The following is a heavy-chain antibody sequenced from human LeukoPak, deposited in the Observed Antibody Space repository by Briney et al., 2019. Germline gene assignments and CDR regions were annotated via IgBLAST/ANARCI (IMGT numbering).Heavy chain of an antibody. V-gene: IGHV1-2*02. Sequence: ASVKVSCKASGYTFTDYYMHWVRQAPGQGLEWMGWINPNSGGTNYAQKFQGRVTMTRDTSISTAYMELSRLRSDDTAVYYCARNYGSGSFFIDYWGQGTLVTVSS. D-gene: IGHD3-10*01. CDR1: GYTFTDYY. CDR3: ARNYGSGSFFIDY. CDR2: INPNSGGT. J-gene: IGHJ4*02.